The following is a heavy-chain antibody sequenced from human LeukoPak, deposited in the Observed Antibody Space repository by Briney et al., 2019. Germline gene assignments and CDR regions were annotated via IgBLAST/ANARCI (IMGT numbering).Heavy chain of an antibody. D-gene: IGHD6-19*01. J-gene: IGHJ5*02. CDR2: FYYSGST. Sequence: SETLSLTCTVSGGSISSYYWSWIRQPPGKGLEWIGYFYYSGSTNYNPSLKSRVTISVDTSKNQFSLKLSSVTAADTAVYYCARHEAQSSGWYPYNWFDPWGQGTLVTVSS. V-gene: IGHV4-59*08. CDR1: GGSISSYY. CDR3: ARHEAQSSGWYPYNWFDP.